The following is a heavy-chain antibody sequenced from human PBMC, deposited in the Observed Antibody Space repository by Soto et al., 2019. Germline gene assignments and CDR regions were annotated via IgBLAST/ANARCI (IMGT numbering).Heavy chain of an antibody. V-gene: IGHV3-9*02. Sequence: VQLVESGGGLVQPGRSLRLSCTTSGFPTNDRAMHWIRQAPGQGLEWVSGIYWKSERIYYADAVKGRFTISRDNAGISLYLQMNSLGEEDTAVYYCVKDVAPGGLDYWGQGALVTVS. J-gene: IGHJ4*02. D-gene: IGHD2-15*01. CDR3: VKDVAPGGLDY. CDR2: IYWKSERI. CDR1: GFPTNDRA.